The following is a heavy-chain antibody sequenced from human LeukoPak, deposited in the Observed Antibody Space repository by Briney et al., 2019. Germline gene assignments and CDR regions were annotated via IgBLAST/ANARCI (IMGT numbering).Heavy chain of an antibody. D-gene: IGHD1-26*01. CDR3: ASSPPSGIVVFDM. CDR2: IRNKANSYTT. CDR1: GVTLSDHY. J-gene: IGHJ3*02. Sequence: GGSMRLSCAAFGVTLSDHYMEWVRQAPGKGLEWVGRIRNKANSYTTEYAASVKGRFTISRDAPKTSLYLQMTRLKIEATAVYYCASSPPSGIVVFDMWGQGTMVTVSS. V-gene: IGHV3-72*01.